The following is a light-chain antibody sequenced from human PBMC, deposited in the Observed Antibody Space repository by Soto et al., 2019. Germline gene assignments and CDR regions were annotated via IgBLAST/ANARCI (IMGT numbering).Light chain of an antibody. CDR3: SSYTSSSTHV. V-gene: IGLV2-14*03. CDR1: SSDTGAFTF. CDR2: DVN. Sequence: QSALTQPASVSGSPGQSITISCTGTSSDTGAFTFVSWYQQHPGKDPKLMIFDVNRRPSGVSDRFSGSKSGNTASLTISGLLAEDEGDYYCSSYTSSSTHVFGSGTKLTVL. J-gene: IGLJ1*01.